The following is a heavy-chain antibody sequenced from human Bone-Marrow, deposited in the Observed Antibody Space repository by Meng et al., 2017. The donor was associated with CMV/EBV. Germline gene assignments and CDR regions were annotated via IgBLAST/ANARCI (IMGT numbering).Heavy chain of an antibody. V-gene: IGHV1-8*02. Sequence: ASVKVSCKASGGTFSSYAISWVRQATGQGLEWMGWMNPNSGNTGYAQKFQGRVTMTRNTSISTAYMELSSLRSDDTAMYYCARDALTYCGGDCYMTHWGQGTRVTVSS. CDR3: ARDALTYCGGDCYMTH. CDR1: GGTFSSYA. J-gene: IGHJ4*02. CDR2: MNPNSGNT. D-gene: IGHD2-21*01.